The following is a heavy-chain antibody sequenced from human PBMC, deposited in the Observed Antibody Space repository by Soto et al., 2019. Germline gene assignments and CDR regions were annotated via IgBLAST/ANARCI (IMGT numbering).Heavy chain of an antibody. CDR3: AKAIYGDYAPFDF. CDR2: ISYDESEQ. CDR1: GFTFSDYG. J-gene: IGHJ4*02. V-gene: IGHV3-30*18. Sequence: QVQLAESGGGVVQPGRSLRLTCAASGFTFSDYGMHWVRQAPGKGLEWVAVISYDESEQHYADSVKGRLTISRDNSKNTLYLQMNSLRTEDTAIYCCAKAIYGDYAPFDFWGQGTLVTVSP. D-gene: IGHD4-17*01.